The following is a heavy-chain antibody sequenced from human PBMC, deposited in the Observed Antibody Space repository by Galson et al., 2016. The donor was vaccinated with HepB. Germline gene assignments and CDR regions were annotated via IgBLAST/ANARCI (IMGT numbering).Heavy chain of an antibody. CDR1: GFTFGDYP. CDR3: TRDYDLDY. CDR2: IRSKAYGGTT. D-gene: IGHD5-12*01. Sequence: LRLSCASSGFTFGDYPMTWIRQAPGKGLEWVGFIRSKAYGGTTEYAASVKGRFTISRDNSKNIAYLQMDSLKIEDTAVYYCTRDYDLDYWGPGTLVTVSS. V-gene: IGHV3-49*03. J-gene: IGHJ4*02.